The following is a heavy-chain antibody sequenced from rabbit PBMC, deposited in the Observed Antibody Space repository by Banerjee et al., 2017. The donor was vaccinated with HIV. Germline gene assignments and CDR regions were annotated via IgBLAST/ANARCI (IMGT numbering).Heavy chain of an antibody. Sequence: QSLEESGGDLVKPGASLTLTCTASGFSFSSSYYMCWVRQAPGKGLEWIACIYAGSGGRTYYASWAKGRFTISKTSSTTVTLQMTSLTAADTATYFCARDGGSAYYIYGGAISGTRLDLWGQGTLVT. V-gene: IGHV1S40*01. CDR1: GFSFSSSYY. CDR3: ARDGGSAYYIYGGAISGTRLDL. J-gene: IGHJ3*01. CDR2: IYAGSGGRT. D-gene: IGHD6-1*01.